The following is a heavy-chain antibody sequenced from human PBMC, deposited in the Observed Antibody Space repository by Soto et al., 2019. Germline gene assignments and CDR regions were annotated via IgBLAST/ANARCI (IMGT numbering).Heavy chain of an antibody. V-gene: IGHV3-23*01. CDR1: GFDFSSHG. Sequence: GGSLRLSCAASGFDFSSHGMNWVRQAPGKGLEWVSTISSTGRTSYYTDSVKGRFTVSRDNSKNPVSLQMSSLRVEDTALYYCAKSLDTSTSCGAFDFWGQGAMVTVSS. CDR2: ISSTGRTS. J-gene: IGHJ3*01. D-gene: IGHD2-2*01. CDR3: AKSLDTSTSCGAFDF.